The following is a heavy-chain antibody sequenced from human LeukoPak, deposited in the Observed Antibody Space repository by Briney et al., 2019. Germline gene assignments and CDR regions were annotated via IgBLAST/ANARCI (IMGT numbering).Heavy chain of an antibody. CDR1: GFTFSSYA. D-gene: IGHD3-3*01. J-gene: IGHJ4*02. V-gene: IGHV3-23*01. CDR3: AKALGSYYDFWSGYGTVFDY. Sequence: GGSLRLSCAASGFTFSSYAMSWVRQAPGKELEWVSAISGSGGSTYYADSVKGRFTISRDNSKNTLYLQMNSLRAEDTAVYCCAKALGSYYDFWSGYGTVFDYWGQGTLVTVSS. CDR2: ISGSGGST.